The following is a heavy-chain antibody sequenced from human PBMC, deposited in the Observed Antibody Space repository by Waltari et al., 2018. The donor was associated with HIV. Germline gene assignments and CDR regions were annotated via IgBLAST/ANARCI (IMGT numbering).Heavy chain of an antibody. CDR2: IKEDGSET. CDR3: ARDSHYYDFWASGYYYYGMDL. CDR1: GFTFSSHW. V-gene: IGHV3-7*01. J-gene: IGHJ6*02. D-gene: IGHD3-3*01. Sequence: EMSLVESGGELVQPGESLKLSCLASGFTFSSHWMNWVRQAPGKGLEWGANIKEDGSETYYVDSVKGRFNISRDNMKNLLFLQMNNLRREDTAVYYCARDSHYYDFWASGYYYYGMDLWGRWTTVSVSS.